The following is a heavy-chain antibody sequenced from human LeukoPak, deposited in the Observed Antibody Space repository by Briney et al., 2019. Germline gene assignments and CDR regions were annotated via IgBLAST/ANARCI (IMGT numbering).Heavy chain of an antibody. CDR2: MNPNSGNT. CDR3: ARGLAKQDYYYMDV. D-gene: IGHD6-13*01. V-gene: IGHV1-8*01. CDR1: GYTFTSYD. J-gene: IGHJ6*03. Sequence: ASVKVSCKASGYTFTSYDINWVRQATGQGLEWMGWMNPNSGNTGYAQKFQGRVTMTRNTSISTACMELSSLRSEDTAVYYCARGLAKQDYYYMDVWGKGTTVTVSS.